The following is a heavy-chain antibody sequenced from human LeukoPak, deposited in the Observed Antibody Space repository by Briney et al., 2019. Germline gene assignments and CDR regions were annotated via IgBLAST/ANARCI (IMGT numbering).Heavy chain of an antibody. CDR1: GFTFSSYG. CDR3: AKDIGYNWNAQGYGMDV. Sequence: GRSLRLSCAASGFTFSSYGMHWVRQAPGKGLEWVAVIWYDGSNKYYADSVKGRFTISRDNSKNTLYLQMNSLRAEDTAVYYCAKDIGYNWNAQGYGMDVWGQGTTVTVSS. J-gene: IGHJ6*02. CDR2: IWYDGSNK. V-gene: IGHV3-33*06. D-gene: IGHD1-20*01.